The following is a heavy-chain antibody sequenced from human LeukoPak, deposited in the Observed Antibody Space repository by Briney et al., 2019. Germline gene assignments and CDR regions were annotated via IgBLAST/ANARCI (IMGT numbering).Heavy chain of an antibody. CDR1: GGSFSGCY. Sequence: SETLSLTCAVYGGSFSGCYWSWIRQPPGKGLEWIGEINHSGSTNYNPSLKSRVTISVDTSKNQFSLKLSSVTAADTAVYYCARGHGRRYWYFDLWGRGTLVTVSS. D-gene: IGHD4-17*01. CDR2: INHSGST. V-gene: IGHV4-34*01. J-gene: IGHJ2*01. CDR3: ARGHGRRYWYFDL.